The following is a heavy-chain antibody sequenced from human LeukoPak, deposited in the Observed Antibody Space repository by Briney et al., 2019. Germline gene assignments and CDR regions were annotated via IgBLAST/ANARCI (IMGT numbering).Heavy chain of an antibody. Sequence: SETLSLTCTVPGGSISSYYWSWIRQPAGKGLEWIGRIYTSGSTYYNPSLKSRVTISVDTSKNQFSLKLSSVTAADTAVYYCARVVEQWLVYFDYWGQGILVTVSS. CDR2: IYTSGST. V-gene: IGHV4-4*07. CDR1: GGSISSYY. CDR3: ARVVEQWLVYFDY. J-gene: IGHJ4*02. D-gene: IGHD6-19*01.